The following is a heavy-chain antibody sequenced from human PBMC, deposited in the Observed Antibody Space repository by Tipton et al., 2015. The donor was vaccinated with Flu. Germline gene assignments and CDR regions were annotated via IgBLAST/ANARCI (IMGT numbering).Heavy chain of an antibody. D-gene: IGHD1-26*01. CDR3: ARAVGNSGAF. CDR2: IKEDGSEK. J-gene: IGHJ3*01. CDR1: GFTFSCCW. V-gene: IGHV3-7*01. Sequence: SLRLSCAASGFTFSCCWMSWVRQAPGKGLEWVADIKEDGSEKYYVDSVKGRFSISRDNAKNSLFLQMNSLRVEDTAVYFCARAVGNSGAFWGQGTMVPVSS.